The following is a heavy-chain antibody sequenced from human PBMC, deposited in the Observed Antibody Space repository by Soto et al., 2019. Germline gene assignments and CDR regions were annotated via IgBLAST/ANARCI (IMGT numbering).Heavy chain of an antibody. V-gene: IGHV3-7*01. CDR2: IKQDGSEK. Sequence: EVQLVESGGGLVQPGRSLRLSCAASGFSFDFYAMHWVRQAPGKGLEWVANIKQDGSEKYYVDSVKGRFTISRDNAKNSLYLQMNSLRAEDTAVYYCARASYSSRDYWGQGTLVTVSS. J-gene: IGHJ4*02. CDR1: GFSFDFYA. D-gene: IGHD6-13*01. CDR3: ARASYSSRDY.